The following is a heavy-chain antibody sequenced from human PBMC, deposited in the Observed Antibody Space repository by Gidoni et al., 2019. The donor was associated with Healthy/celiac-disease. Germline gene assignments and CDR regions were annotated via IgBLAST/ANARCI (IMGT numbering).Heavy chain of an antibody. CDR3: ARVGLGYSSIHFDY. V-gene: IGHV3-21*01. D-gene: IGHD6-13*01. CDR1: GFTFGSYS. J-gene: IGHJ4*02. CDR2: ISSSSSYI. Sequence: EVQLVESGGGLVNPGGSLSLSCAASGFTFGSYSMDWVRQAPGKGLGLVSSISSSSSYIYYADSVKGRFTISGDNAKNSLYLQMNSLRAEDTAVYYCARVGLGYSSIHFDYWGQGTLVTVSS.